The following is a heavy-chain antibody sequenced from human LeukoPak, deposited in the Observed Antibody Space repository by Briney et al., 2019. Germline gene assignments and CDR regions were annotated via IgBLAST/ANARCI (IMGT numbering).Heavy chain of an antibody. CDR2: ISGGGGST. D-gene: IGHD1-14*01. J-gene: IGHJ5*02. CDR3: AKGSGINHYHWIDP. V-gene: IGHV3-23*01. CDR1: EFTFSNYA. Sequence: GGSLRLSCAASEFTFSNYAMNWVRQAPGKGLGWVSGISGGGGSTYYADSVKGRFPISRDNSKNTLYLQMDSLRAEDTALYCCAKGSGINHYHWIDPWGQGTLVIVSS.